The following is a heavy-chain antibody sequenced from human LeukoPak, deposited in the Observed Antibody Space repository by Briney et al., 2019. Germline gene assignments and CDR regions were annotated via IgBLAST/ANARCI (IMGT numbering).Heavy chain of an antibody. Sequence: ASVKVSCKASGYTFTGYYMHWVRQAPGQGLVWMGWINPNSGGTNYAQKFQGRVTMTRDTSISTAYMELSRLRSDDTAVYYCAISENSRYWYFDLWGRGTLVTVSS. D-gene: IGHD2/OR15-2a*01. J-gene: IGHJ2*01. CDR2: INPNSGGT. CDR1: GYTFTGYY. CDR3: AISENSRYWYFDL. V-gene: IGHV1-2*02.